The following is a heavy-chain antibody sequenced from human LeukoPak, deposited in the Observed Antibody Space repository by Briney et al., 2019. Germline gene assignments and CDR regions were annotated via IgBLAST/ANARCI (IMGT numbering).Heavy chain of an antibody. Sequence: PSETLSLTCTVSGGSISSYYWSWIRQPPGKGLEWIGYIYYSGSTNYNPSLKSRVTISVDTSKNQFSLKLSSVTAADTAVYYCARVRRYYYDSSEVDPWGQGTLVTVSS. J-gene: IGHJ5*02. CDR3: ARVRRYYYDSSEVDP. V-gene: IGHV4-59*01. CDR1: GGSISSYY. CDR2: IYYSGST. D-gene: IGHD3-22*01.